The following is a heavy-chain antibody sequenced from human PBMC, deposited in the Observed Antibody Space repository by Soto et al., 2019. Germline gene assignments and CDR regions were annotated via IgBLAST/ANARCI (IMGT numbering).Heavy chain of an antibody. J-gene: IGHJ6*02. Sequence: QVQLQESGPGLVKPSETLSLTCTVSGGSISRYYWSWIRQPPGKGLEWIGYIYYSGSTNYNPSLKSRVTISVDTAKNQFSLKLSSVAAADTAVYYCARLTGTTGYYYYYGMDVWGQGTTVTVSS. CDR1: GGSISRYY. D-gene: IGHD1-20*01. CDR3: ARLTGTTGYYYYYGMDV. V-gene: IGHV4-59*01. CDR2: IYYSGST.